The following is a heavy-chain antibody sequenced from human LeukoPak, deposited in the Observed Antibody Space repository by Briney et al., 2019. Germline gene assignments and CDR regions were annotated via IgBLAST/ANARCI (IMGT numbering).Heavy chain of an antibody. V-gene: IGHV3-53*01. CDR2: IYSGGDT. J-gene: IGHJ1*01. D-gene: IGHD5-24*01. CDR1: GFSLSNYG. CDR3: AGSRNGYNLLQH. Sequence: PGGSLRLSCAASGFSLSNYGIHWVRQDPGKGLEWVSVIYSGGDTYYADSVKGRFIISRDNSKNTLYLQVNSLRAEDTAVYYCAGSRNGYNLLQHWGQGTLVTVFS.